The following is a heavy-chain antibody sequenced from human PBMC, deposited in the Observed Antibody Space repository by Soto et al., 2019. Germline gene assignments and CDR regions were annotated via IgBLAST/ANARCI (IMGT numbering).Heavy chain of an antibody. CDR2: IIPIFGTA. D-gene: IGHD4-17*01. CDR3: ASLTTLGSWFDP. CDR1: GGTFSSYA. Sequence: QVQLVQSGAEVKKPGSSVKVSCKASGGTFSSYAISWVRQAPGQGLEWMGGIIPIFGTANYAQKFQGRVTITADESTGPAYMELSSLRSEDTAVYYCASLTTLGSWFDPWGQGTLVTVSS. V-gene: IGHV1-69*01. J-gene: IGHJ5*02.